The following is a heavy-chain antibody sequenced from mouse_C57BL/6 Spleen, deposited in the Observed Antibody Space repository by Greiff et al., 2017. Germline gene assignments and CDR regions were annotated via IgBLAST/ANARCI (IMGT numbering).Heavy chain of an antibody. J-gene: IGHJ3*01. CDR3: ARSTMVTTKAY. CDR1: GYTFTSYG. D-gene: IGHD2-2*01. CDR2: IYPRSGNT. Sequence: VMLVESGAELARPGASVKLSCKASGYTFTSYGISWVKQRTGQGLEWIGEIYPRSGNTYYNEKFKGKATLTADKSSSTAYMELRSLTSEDSAVYFCARSTMVTTKAYWGQGTLVTVSA. V-gene: IGHV1-81*01.